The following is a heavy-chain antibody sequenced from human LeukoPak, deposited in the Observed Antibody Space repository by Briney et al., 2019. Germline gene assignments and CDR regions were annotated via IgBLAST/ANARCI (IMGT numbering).Heavy chain of an antibody. J-gene: IGHJ3*02. CDR2: IYHSGST. CDR1: GYSISSGYY. D-gene: IGHD3-10*01. CDR3: ARSDGYGLVDI. Sequence: SETLSLTCTVSGYSISSGYYWGWIRQPPGKGLEWIGSIYHSGSTYYNPSLKSRVTISVDTSKNQFSLKLSSVTAAGTAVYYCARSDGYGLVDIWGQGTMVTVSS. V-gene: IGHV4-38-2*02.